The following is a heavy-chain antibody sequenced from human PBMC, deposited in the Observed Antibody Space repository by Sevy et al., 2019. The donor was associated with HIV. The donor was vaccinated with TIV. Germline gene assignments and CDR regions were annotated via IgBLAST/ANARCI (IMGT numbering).Heavy chain of an antibody. J-gene: IGHJ3*02. Sequence: SETLSLTCAVYGGSFSGYYWSWIRQPPGKGLEWIGEINQSGSTNYNPSLKSRVTISVDTPKNQLSLKLNSVTAADTAVYYCARHCSSSSCSHAFDIWGQGTMVTVSS. CDR2: INQSGST. V-gene: IGHV4-34*01. CDR3: ARHCSSSSCSHAFDI. CDR1: GGSFSGYY. D-gene: IGHD2-2*01.